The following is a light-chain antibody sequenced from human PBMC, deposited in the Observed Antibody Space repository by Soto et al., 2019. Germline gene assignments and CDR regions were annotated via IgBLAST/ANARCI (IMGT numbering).Light chain of an antibody. CDR3: QQYDNYPLT. V-gene: IGKV1-5*01. CDR1: QSISTW. CDR2: DAS. J-gene: IGKJ4*01. Sequence: GDRVTITCLASQSISTWLAWYQQKPGKAPKLLTYDASSLESGVPSRFSGSASGTEFTLTISSLQPDDFATYYCQQYDNYPLTFGGGTKVDIK.